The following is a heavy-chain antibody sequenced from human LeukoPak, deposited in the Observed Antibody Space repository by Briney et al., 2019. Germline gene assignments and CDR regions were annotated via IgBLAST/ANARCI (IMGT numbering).Heavy chain of an antibody. CDR3: ARERKDYGSGSYYTDY. J-gene: IGHJ4*02. D-gene: IGHD3-10*01. CDR2: IYSGGSK. Sequence: GGSLRLSCAASGFTVSSNYMSWVRQAPGKGLEWVSVIYSGGSKYYADSVKGRFTISRDNSKNTLYLQMNSLRAEDTAVYYCARERKDYGSGSYYTDYWGQGTLVTVSS. V-gene: IGHV3-53*01. CDR1: GFTVSSNY.